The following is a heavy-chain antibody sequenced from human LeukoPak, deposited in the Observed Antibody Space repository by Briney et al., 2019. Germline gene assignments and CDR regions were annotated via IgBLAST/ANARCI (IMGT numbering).Heavy chain of an antibody. V-gene: IGHV3-30*18. CDR3: AKGRGGANGYYYYGMDV. CDR2: TSYDGSNK. D-gene: IGHD3-16*01. J-gene: IGHJ6*02. CDR1: GFTFSSFS. Sequence: PGGSLRLSCAATGFTFSSFSMHWVRQAPGKGLEWVAVTSYDGSNKYYADSVKGRFTISRDNSKNTLYLQMNSLRTEDTAVYYCAKGRGGANGYYYYGMDVWGQGPTVTVSS.